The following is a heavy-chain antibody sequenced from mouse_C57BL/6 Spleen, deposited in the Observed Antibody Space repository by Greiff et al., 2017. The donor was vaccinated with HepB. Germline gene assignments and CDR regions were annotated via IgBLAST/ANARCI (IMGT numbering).Heavy chain of an antibody. Sequence: QVQLKQSGAELARPGASVKLSCKASGYTFTSYGISWVKQRTGQGLEWIGEIYPRSGNTYYNEKFKGKATLTADKSSSTAYMELRSLTSEDSAVYFCALITTVVAWYFDVWGTGTTVTVSS. V-gene: IGHV1-81*01. J-gene: IGHJ1*03. CDR2: IYPRSGNT. CDR3: ALITTVVAWYFDV. CDR1: GYTFTSYG. D-gene: IGHD1-1*01.